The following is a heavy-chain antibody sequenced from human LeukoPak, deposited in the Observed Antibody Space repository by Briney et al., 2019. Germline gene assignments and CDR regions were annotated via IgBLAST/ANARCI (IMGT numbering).Heavy chain of an antibody. CDR3: ARHCCSGPAKRVFDI. J-gene: IGHJ3*02. D-gene: IGHD2-15*01. CDR1: CGSIISSDYH. CDR2: ISYSGNT. Sequence: SETLSLTCTVSCGSIISSDYHWGWVRQPPGKGLEWIGTISYSGNTDYNPSLRSRVTISVDTSNNQFSLRLGSVTAADTAVYHCARHCCSGPAKRVFDIWGQGTMVTVSS. V-gene: IGHV4-39*01.